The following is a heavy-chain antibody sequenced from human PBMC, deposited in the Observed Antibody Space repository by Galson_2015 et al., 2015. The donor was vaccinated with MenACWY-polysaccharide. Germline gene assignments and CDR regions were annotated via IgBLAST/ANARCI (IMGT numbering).Heavy chain of an antibody. D-gene: IGHD2-2*01. J-gene: IGHJ3*01. CDR1: GGSINSRSYH. CDR2: IYCRGNT. Sequence: ETLSLPCPVSGGSINSRSYHWGWIRPPPGKGLEWIGIIYCRGNTYYNPSLESRVTISVDTSNNQFSLMLSSVTAADTALYYCARAPTPYCSSTSCFNKYAFEVWGQGTMVTVSS. V-gene: IGHV4-39*01. CDR3: ARAPTPYCSSTSCFNKYAFEV.